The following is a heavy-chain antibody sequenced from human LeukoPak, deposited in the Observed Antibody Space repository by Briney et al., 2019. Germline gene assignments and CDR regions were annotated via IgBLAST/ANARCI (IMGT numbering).Heavy chain of an antibody. D-gene: IGHD6-13*01. Sequence: SETLSLTCTVSGGSISSSSYYWGWIRQPPGKGLEWTGSNYYSGSSYYNPSLKSRVTISVDTSKNQFPLRLSSVTAADTAVYYCARHSSGSWPPYFFDYWGQGILITLS. J-gene: IGHJ4*02. CDR2: NYYSGSS. CDR1: GGSISSSSYY. V-gene: IGHV4-39*01. CDR3: ARHSSGSWPPYFFDY.